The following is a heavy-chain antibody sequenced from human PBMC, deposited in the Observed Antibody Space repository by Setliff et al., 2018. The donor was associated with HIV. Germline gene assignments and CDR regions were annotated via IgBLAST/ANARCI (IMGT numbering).Heavy chain of an antibody. J-gene: IGHJ6*02. CDR3: ARAPLSRLRSYYYYYGMDV. V-gene: IGHV4-30-4*08. Sequence: SETLSLTCTVSGGSISSGDYYWSWIRQPPGKGLEWIGYIYYSGSIYYNPSLKSRVTISIDTSKNQFSLKLSSVTAAETAVYYCARAPLSRLRSYYYYYGMDVWGQGTTVTVSS. CDR2: IYYSGSI. D-gene: IGHD4-17*01. CDR1: GGSISSGDYY.